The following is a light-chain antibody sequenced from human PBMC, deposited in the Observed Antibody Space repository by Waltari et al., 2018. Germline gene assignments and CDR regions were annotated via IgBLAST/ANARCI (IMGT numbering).Light chain of an antibody. J-gene: IGKJ1*01. CDR2: EAS. V-gene: IGKV1-5*03. CDR3: QQYNTFSGS. CDR1: QTIRNW. Sequence: DIQMTKSPSTLAESVGESVTTTCLASQTIRNWLAWYQLKPGKAPTLLIYEASTLDSGVPSRFAGSGSETEFTLTISSLQPDDFATYYCQQYNTFSGSFGQGTKVEVK.